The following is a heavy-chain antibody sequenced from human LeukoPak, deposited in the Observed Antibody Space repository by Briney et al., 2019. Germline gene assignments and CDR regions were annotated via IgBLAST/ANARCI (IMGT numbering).Heavy chain of an antibody. CDR3: AREAWVEATYDY. CDR2: ISSNGGST. J-gene: IGHJ4*02. Sequence: GGSLRLSCAASGFTFSSYAMHWVRQAPGKGLEYVSAISSNGGSTYYANSVKGRFTISRDNSKNTLYLQMGSLRAEDMAVYYCAREAWVEATYDYWGQGTLVTVSS. V-gene: IGHV3-64*01. D-gene: IGHD1-26*01. CDR1: GFTFSSYA.